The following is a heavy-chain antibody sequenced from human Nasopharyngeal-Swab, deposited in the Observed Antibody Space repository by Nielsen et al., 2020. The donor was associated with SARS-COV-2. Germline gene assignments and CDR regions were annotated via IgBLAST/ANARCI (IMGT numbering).Heavy chain of an antibody. Sequence: GGSLRLSCAASGFTFSSYAMSWVRQAPGKGLEWVSAISGSGGSTYYADSVKGRFTTSRDNSKNTLYLQMNSLRAEDTAVYYCAKSGSLGSGWYRMDYWGQGTRVTVSS. J-gene: IGHJ4*02. CDR2: ISGSGGST. CDR3: AKSGSLGSGWYRMDY. V-gene: IGHV3-23*01. CDR1: GFTFSSYA. D-gene: IGHD6-19*01.